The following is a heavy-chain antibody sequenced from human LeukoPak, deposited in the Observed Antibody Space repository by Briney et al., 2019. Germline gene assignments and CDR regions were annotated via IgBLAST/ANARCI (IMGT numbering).Heavy chain of an antibody. CDR1: GGSISSSNYY. J-gene: IGHJ5*02. CDR3: ARLPASGKIAALSEFDP. CDR2: IYYSGST. D-gene: IGHD6-13*01. V-gene: IGHV4-39*01. Sequence: SETLSLTCTVSGGSISSSNYYWGWIRQPPGKGLEWIGSIYYSGSTYYNPSLKSRVTISVDTSKNQFSLKLSSVTAADTAVYYCARLPASGKIAALSEFDPWGQGTLVTVSS.